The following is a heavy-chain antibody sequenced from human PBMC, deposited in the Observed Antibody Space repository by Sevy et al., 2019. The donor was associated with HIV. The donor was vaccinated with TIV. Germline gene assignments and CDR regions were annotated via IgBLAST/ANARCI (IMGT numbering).Heavy chain of an antibody. CDR2: ISSRSTYI. V-gene: IGHV3-11*06. CDR1: GFSFSDYY. CDR3: ARERNTYGQGYFDY. D-gene: IGHD1-1*01. J-gene: IGHJ4*02. Sequence: GGSLRLSCAVSGFSFSDYYMSWIRQAPGKGLEWVSDISSRSTYIKYADSVKGRFTISRDNAKNSLYLQMNSLRADDTAVYYCARERNTYGQGYFDYWGQGTLVTVSS.